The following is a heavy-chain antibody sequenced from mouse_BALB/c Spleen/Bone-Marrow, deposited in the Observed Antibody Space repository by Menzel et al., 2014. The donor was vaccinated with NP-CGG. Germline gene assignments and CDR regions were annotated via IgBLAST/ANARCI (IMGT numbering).Heavy chain of an antibody. J-gene: IGHJ3*01. Sequence: VQLQQSGAELARPGASVKMSCKASGYTFTRYTMHWVKQRPGQGLEWIGYINPSSGYTNYNQKFKDKATLTADKSSSTAYVQLSSLTSEDSAVHYCARGGNYVWFAYWGQGSLVTVSA. V-gene: IGHV1-4*01. CDR1: GYTFTRYT. CDR2: INPSSGYT. CDR3: ARGGNYVWFAY. D-gene: IGHD2-1*01.